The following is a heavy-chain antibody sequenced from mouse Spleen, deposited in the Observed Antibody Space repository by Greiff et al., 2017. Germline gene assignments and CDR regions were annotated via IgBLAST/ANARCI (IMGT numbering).Heavy chain of an antibody. CDR1: GYTFTSYW. Sequence: VQLQQSGAELVKPGASVKLSCKASGYTFTSYWMQWVKQRPGQGLEWIGEIDPSDSYTNYNQKFKGKATLTVDTSSSTAYMQLSSLTSEDSAVYYCANYRYDAMDYWGQGTSVTVSS. CDR3: ANYRYDAMDY. CDR2: IDPSDSYT. V-gene: IGHV1-50*01. J-gene: IGHJ4*01. D-gene: IGHD2-14*01.